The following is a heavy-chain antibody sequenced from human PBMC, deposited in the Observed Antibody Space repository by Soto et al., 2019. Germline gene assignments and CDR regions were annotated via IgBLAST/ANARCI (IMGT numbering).Heavy chain of an antibody. CDR1: GGSISSSSYY. V-gene: IGHV4-39*01. CDR3: ARHRKVRGVIVWWFDP. J-gene: IGHJ5*02. CDR2: IYYSGST. Sequence: SETLSLTCTVSGGSISSSSYYWGWVRQPPGKGLEWIGSIYYSGSTYYNPSLKSRVTISVDTSKNQFSLKLSSVTAADTAVYYCARHRKVRGVIVWWFDPWGQGTLVTVSS. D-gene: IGHD3-10*01.